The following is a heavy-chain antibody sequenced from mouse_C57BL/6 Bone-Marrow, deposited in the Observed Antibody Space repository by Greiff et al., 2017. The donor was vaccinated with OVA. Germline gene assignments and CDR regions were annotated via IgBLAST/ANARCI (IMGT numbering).Heavy chain of an antibody. CDR2: ISSGGDYI. CDR3: FYCGSSPWYFDV. CDR1: GFTFSSYA. Sequence: EVKLVESGEGLVKPGGSLKLSCAASGFTFSSYAMSWVRQTPEKRLEWVAYISSGGDYIYYADTVKGRFTISRDNARNTLYLQMSSLKSEDTAMDYCFYCGSSPWYFDVWGTGTTVTVSS. V-gene: IGHV5-9-1*02. D-gene: IGHD1-1*01. J-gene: IGHJ1*03.